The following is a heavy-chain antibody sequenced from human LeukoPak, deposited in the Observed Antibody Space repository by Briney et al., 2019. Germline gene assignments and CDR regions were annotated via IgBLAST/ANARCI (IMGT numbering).Heavy chain of an antibody. J-gene: IGHJ4*02. CDR1: GYSISSGYY. V-gene: IGHV4-38-2*01. CDR3: ARALDDFDY. D-gene: IGHD1-1*01. CDR2: IYHSGST. Sequence: SETLSLTCAVSGYSISSGYYWGWIRQPPGKGLEWIGGIYHSGSTYYNPSLKSRVTISVDTSKNQFSLKLSSVTAADTAVYYCARALDDFDYWGQGTLVTVSS.